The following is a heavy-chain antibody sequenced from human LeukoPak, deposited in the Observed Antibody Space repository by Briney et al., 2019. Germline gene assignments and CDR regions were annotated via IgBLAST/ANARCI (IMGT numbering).Heavy chain of an antibody. Sequence: GGSLRLSCAASGFTFSSYEMNWVRQASGKGLEWVSYISSSGSTIYYADSVKGRFTISRDNAKNSLYLQMNSLRAEDTAVYYCARGGSSWYDGNWFDPWGQGTLVTVSS. CDR2: ISSSGSTI. CDR3: ARGGSSWYDGNWFDP. CDR1: GFTFSSYE. V-gene: IGHV3-48*03. D-gene: IGHD6-13*01. J-gene: IGHJ5*02.